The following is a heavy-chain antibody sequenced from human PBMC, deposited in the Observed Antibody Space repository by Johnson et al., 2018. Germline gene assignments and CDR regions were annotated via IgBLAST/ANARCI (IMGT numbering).Heavy chain of an antibody. CDR1: GFTFSSYG. CDR3: TRHEVDYYYGMDV. J-gene: IGHJ6*02. V-gene: IGHV3-33*01. Sequence: VQLVESGGGVVQPGRSLRLSCAASGFTFSSYGMHWVRQAPGKGLEWVAVIWYNGGNKYYADSVEGRFTISRDNSKSTLYLQMNSLRAEDTAVYYCTRHEVDYYYGMDVWGQGTTVTVSS. CDR2: IWYNGGNK.